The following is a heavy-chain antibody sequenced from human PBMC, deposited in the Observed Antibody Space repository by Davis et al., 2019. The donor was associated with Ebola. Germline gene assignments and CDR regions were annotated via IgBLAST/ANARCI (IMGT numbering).Heavy chain of an antibody. CDR1: GFTFSDYY. CDR3: ARIEAYGAGNYFDY. V-gene: IGHV3-53*05. CDR2: AVNSAGTFS. D-gene: IGHD3-10*01. Sequence: GGSLRLSCTASGFTFSDYYMSWIRQAPGKGLEWVSAVNSAGTFSYYADSVKGRFTISRDTSTVYLQMNYLRVEDTAVYYCARIEAYGAGNYFDYWGQGTLVTISS. J-gene: IGHJ4*02.